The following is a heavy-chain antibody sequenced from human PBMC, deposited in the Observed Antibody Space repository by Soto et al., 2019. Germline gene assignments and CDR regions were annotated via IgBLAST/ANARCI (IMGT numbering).Heavy chain of an antibody. V-gene: IGHV1-69*13. CDR3: ARGYDILTGYNLYYFDY. J-gene: IGHJ4*02. Sequence: ASVKVSCKASGGTFSSYAISWVRQAPGQGLEWMGGIIPIFGTANYAQKKQGRDTITADESTSTAYMELSSLRSEDTAVYYCARGYDILTGYNLYYFDYWGQGTLVTVSS. CDR2: IIPIFGTA. D-gene: IGHD3-9*01. CDR1: GGTFSSYA.